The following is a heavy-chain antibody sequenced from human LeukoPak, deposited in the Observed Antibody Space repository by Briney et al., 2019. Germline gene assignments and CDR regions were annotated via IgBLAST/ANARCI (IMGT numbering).Heavy chain of an antibody. D-gene: IGHD3-10*01. J-gene: IGHJ6*03. CDR2: IHYSGST. V-gene: IGHV4-61*01. CDR1: GGSISSSSYY. CDR3: ARVEEGYGSGRRENYYYYYMDV. Sequence: PSETLSLTCTVSGGSISSSSYYWSWIRQPPGKGLEWIGYIHYSGSTSYNPSLKSRVTISVDTSKKQFSLKLSSVTAADTAVYYCARVEEGYGSGRRENYYYYYMDVWGKGTTVTISS.